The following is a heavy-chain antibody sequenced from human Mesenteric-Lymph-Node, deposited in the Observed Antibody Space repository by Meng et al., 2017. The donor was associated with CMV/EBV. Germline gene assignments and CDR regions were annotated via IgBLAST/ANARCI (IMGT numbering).Heavy chain of an antibody. CDR3: ARVTVGPAAIQGANYYYGMDV. Sequence: SETLSLTCTVSGGSISSSSYYWGWIRQPPGKGLEWIGSIYYSGSTYYNPSLKSRVTISVDTSKNQFSLKLSSVTAADTAVYYCARVTVGPAAIQGANYYYGMDVWGQGTTVTVSS. CDR1: GGSISSSSYY. D-gene: IGHD2-2*01. V-gene: IGHV4-39*01. J-gene: IGHJ6*02. CDR2: IYYSGST.